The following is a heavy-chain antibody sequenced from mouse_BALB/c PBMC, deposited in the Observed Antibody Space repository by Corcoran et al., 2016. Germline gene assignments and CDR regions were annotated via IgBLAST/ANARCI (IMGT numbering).Heavy chain of an antibody. Sequence: EVLLQQSGPELVKPGASVKITCKASGYTFTDYNMDWVKQSHGKSLEWIGDINPRSGGTIYNQTFKGRATLTVDKSSSTAYMELRSLTSEDTAVYYCARWGSTTFDYWCQGTTVTVSS. CDR1: GYTFTDYN. J-gene: IGHJ2*01. CDR3: ARWGSTTFDY. D-gene: IGHD1-1*01. CDR2: INPRSGGT. V-gene: IGHV1-18*01.